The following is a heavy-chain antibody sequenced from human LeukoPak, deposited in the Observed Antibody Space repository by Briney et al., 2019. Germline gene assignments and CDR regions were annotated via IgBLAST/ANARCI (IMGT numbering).Heavy chain of an antibody. V-gene: IGHV3-48*01. CDR1: GFNFSIYS. D-gene: IGHD6-13*01. CDR3: AKFSAAAGY. CDR2: ITRSSTTI. Sequence: GGSLRLSCAASGFNFSIYSMNWVRQAPGKGLEWVSYITRSSTTIYYADSVKGRFTISRDDSKNTLYLQMNSLRAEDTAVYYCAKFSAAAGYWGQGTLVTVSS. J-gene: IGHJ4*02.